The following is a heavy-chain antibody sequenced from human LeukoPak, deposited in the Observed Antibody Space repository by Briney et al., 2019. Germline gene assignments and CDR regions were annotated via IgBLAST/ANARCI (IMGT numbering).Heavy chain of an antibody. CDR3: ARDYYGSGSYYSNKRYYAY. CDR1: GYTFTSYG. D-gene: IGHD3-10*01. V-gene: IGHV1-18*01. Sequence: ASAKVSRKASGYTFTSYGISWVRQAPGQGLEWMGWISAYNGNTNYAQKLQGRCTMTSDTSTSTAYMQLRSLRSDDTAVYYCARDYYGSGSYYSNKRYYAYWGEGTLVSASS. J-gene: IGHJ4*02. CDR2: ISAYNGNT.